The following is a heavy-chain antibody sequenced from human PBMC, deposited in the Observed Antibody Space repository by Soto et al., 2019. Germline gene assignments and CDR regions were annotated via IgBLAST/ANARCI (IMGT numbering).Heavy chain of an antibody. CDR2: ISAYNGNT. Sequence: QVQLVQSGAEVKKPGASVKVSCKASGYTFTSYGISWVRQAPGQELEWMGWISAYNGNTNYAQKLQGRVTMTEDPARSTGYRERRGLKSDDRAVYYCARDWWYSSGWHEGGYWGQGTMVIVSS. D-gene: IGHD6-19*01. CDR1: GYTFTSYG. V-gene: IGHV1-18*04. CDR3: ARDWWYSSGWHEGGY. J-gene: IGHJ4*02.